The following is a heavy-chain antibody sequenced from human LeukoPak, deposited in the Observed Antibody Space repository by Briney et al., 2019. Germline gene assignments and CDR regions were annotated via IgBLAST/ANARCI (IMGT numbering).Heavy chain of an antibody. CDR3: ARGGRHAGSFGY. V-gene: IGHV4-34*01. CDR2: INHSGSS. D-gene: IGHD3-10*01. J-gene: IGHJ4*02. CDR1: GGSFSGYY. Sequence: PETPCLTCAVYGGSFSGYYWSWIRQPPGKGLEDIGEINHSGSSMKDAYLICRVTISVDTSKKQFSLKLSSVTAADTAVYYCARGGRHAGSFGYWGQGTLV.